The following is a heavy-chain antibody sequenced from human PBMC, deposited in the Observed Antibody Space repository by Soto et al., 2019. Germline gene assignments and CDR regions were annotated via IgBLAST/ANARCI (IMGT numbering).Heavy chain of an antibody. CDR3: ARDYGGVYSNPFDY. Sequence: SETLSLTCTVSGGSISSGGYYWSWIRQHPGKGLEWIGYIYYSGSTYYNPSLKSRVTISVDTSKNQFSLKLSSVTAADTAVYYCARDYGGVYSNPFDYWGQGTLVTVSS. J-gene: IGHJ4*02. D-gene: IGHD4-4*01. CDR2: IYYSGST. CDR1: GGSISSGGYY. V-gene: IGHV4-31*03.